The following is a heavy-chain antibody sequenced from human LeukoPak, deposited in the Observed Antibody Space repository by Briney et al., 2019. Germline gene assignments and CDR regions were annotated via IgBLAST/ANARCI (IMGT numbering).Heavy chain of an antibody. CDR3: ARVGATRFSYYYYYYMDV. Sequence: GSLRLSCAASGITFSSYGMSWVRQAPGKGLEWIGRIYTSGSTNYNPSLKSRVTISVDTSKNQFSLKLSSVTAADTAVYYCARVGATRFSYYYYYYMDVWGKGTTVTISS. J-gene: IGHJ6*03. D-gene: IGHD1-26*01. V-gene: IGHV4-4*08. CDR1: GITFSSYG. CDR2: IYTSGST.